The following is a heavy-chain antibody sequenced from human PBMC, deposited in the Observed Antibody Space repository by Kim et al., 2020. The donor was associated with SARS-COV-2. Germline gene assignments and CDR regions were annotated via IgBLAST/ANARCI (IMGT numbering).Heavy chain of an antibody. CDR3: AKDSPGYYYDSSGYYSSF. CDR1: GFTFSSYA. V-gene: IGHV3-23*01. Sequence: GGSLRLSCAASGFTFSSYAMSWVRQAPGKGLEWVSAISGSGGSTYYADSVKGRFTISRDNSKNTLYLQMNSLRAEDTAVYYCAKDSPGYYYDSSGYYSSFWGQGTLVTVSS. D-gene: IGHD3-22*01. J-gene: IGHJ4*02. CDR2: ISGSGGST.